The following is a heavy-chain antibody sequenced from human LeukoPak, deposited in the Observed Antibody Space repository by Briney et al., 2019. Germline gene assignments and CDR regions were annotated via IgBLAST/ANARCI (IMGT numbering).Heavy chain of an antibody. CDR3: AREDGYCSGGNCYSYFDS. Sequence: GGSLRLSCVGSENSFSDYSMNWVRQAPGKGLEWVSSISTTGRYIHYADSVKGRFTISRDNAKNSLYLEMNSLRAEDTAVYFCAREDGYCSGGNCYSYFDSWGQGTLVTVSS. CDR2: ISTTGRYI. CDR1: ENSFSDYS. J-gene: IGHJ4*02. D-gene: IGHD2-15*01. V-gene: IGHV3-21*01.